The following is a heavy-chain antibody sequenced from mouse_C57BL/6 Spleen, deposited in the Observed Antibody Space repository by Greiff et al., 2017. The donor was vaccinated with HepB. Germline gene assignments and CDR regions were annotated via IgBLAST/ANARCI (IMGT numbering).Heavy chain of an antibody. V-gene: IGHV1-82*01. CDR2: IYPGDGDT. CDR3: ARSPYYYGSSLYYFDY. CDR1: GYAFSSSW. D-gene: IGHD1-1*01. Sequence: QVQLQQSGPELVKPGASVKISCKASGYAFSSSWMNWVKQRPGKGLEWIGRIYPGDGDTNYNGKFKDKATLTADKSSSTAYMQLSSLTSEDSAVYFCARSPYYYGSSLYYFDYWGQGTTLTVSS. J-gene: IGHJ2*01.